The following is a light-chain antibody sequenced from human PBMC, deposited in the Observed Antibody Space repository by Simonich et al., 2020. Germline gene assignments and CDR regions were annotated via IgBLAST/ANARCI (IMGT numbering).Light chain of an antibody. J-gene: IGKJ3*01. V-gene: IGKV4-1*01. CDR2: WAS. CDR3: QQYYSTPPA. Sequence: DIVMTQSPDSLAVSLGERATINCKSSQSVLYSSNNKNYLAWYQQKPGQPPKLLIYWASTREVGVPDRFSGSGSGTDFPLTISSLQAEDVAVYYCQQYYSTPPAFGPGTKVDIK. CDR1: QSVLYSSNNKNY.